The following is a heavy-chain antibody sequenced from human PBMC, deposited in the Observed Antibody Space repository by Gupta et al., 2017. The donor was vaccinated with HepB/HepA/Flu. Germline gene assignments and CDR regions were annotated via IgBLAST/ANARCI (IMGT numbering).Heavy chain of an antibody. D-gene: IGHD6-13*01. CDR1: GGSISSSSYY. CDR2: IYYSGST. Sequence: QLQLQESGPGLVKPSETLSLTCTVSGGSISSSSYYWGWIRQPPGKGLEWIGSIYYSGSTYYNPSLKSRVTISVDTSKNHFSLKLNSVTAADTAVYYCARNSSSWRAGRRSFNWFDSWGQGTLVTVSS. CDR3: ARNSSSWRAGRRSFNWFDS. J-gene: IGHJ5*01. V-gene: IGHV4-39*02.